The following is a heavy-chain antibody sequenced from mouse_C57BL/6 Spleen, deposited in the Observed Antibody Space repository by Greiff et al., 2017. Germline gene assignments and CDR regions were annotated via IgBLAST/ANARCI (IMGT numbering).Heavy chain of an antibody. CDR3: ACDYPFAY. J-gene: IGHJ3*01. CDR1: GFTFSDYG. D-gene: IGHD2-4*01. V-gene: IGHV5-17*01. CDR2: IGSGSSTI. Sequence: EVHLVESGGGLVKPGGSLKLSCAASGFTFSDYGMHWVRQAPEKGLEWVEYIGSGSSTIYYADTVKGRFTISRDNAKNTLFLQMSSLRSEDTAMYYCACDYPFAYWGQGTLVTVSA.